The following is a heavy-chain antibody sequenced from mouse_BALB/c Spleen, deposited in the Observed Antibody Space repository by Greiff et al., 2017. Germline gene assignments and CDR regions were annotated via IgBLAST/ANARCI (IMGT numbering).Heavy chain of an antibody. V-gene: IGHV3-2*02. CDR3: ARFGYAMDY. J-gene: IGHJ4*01. CDR1: GYSITSDYA. CDR2: ISYSGST. Sequence: EVQLQESGPGLVKPSQSLSLTCTVTGYSITSDYAWNWIRQFPGNKLEWMGYISYSGSTSYNPSLKSRISITRDTSKNQFFLQLNSVTTEDTATYYCARFGYAMDYWGQGTSVTVSS.